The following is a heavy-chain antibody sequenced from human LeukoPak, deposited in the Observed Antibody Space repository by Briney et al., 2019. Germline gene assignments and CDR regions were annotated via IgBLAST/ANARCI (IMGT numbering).Heavy chain of an antibody. CDR3: ARYSSGYHYVGWDY. V-gene: IGHV3-48*03. CDR2: ISSSGSTI. J-gene: IGHJ4*02. D-gene: IGHD3-22*01. CDR1: GFTFSSYE. Sequence: GGSLRLSCAASGFTFSSYEMNWVRQAPGKGLEWVSYISSSGSTIYYADSVKGRFTISRDNAKNSLYLQMNSLRAEDTAVYYCARYSSGYHYVGWDYWGQGTLVTVSS.